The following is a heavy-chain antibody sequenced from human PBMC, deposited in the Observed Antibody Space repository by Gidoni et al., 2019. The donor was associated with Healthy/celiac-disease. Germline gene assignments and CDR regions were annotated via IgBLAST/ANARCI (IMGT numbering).Heavy chain of an antibody. J-gene: IGHJ4*02. CDR2: ISSSGSTI. CDR1: GFTFSSYE. CDR3: AREGIAVAGFDY. Sequence: EVQLVESGGGLVQPGGSLRLSCAASGFTFSSYEMNWVRQAPGKGLEWVSYISSSGSTIYYADSVKGRFTISRDNAKNSLYLQMNSLRAEDTAVYYCAREGIAVAGFDYWGQGTLVTVSS. D-gene: IGHD6-19*01. V-gene: IGHV3-48*03.